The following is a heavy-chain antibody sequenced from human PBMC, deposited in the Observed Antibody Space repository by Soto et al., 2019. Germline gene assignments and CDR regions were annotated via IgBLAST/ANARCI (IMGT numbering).Heavy chain of an antibody. D-gene: IGHD3-10*01. J-gene: IGHJ3*01. CDR2: IYYSGNT. CDR3: GTVGEDYYDAFDS. Sequence: QLQLRESGPGLVKPSETLSLSCSVSGGSISSSTYSWGWIRQPPGKGLEWIGNIYYSGNTFYNPSHRGQVTISVDTSRNRFSLRLSSVTAADTAVFYGGTVGEDYYDAFDSGAKGHWSASLQ. V-gene: IGHV4-39*01. CDR1: GGSISSSTYS.